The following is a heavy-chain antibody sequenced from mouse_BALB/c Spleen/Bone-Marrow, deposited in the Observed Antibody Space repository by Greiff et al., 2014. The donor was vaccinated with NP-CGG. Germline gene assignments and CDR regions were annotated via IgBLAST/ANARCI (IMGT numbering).Heavy chain of an antibody. CDR3: ARHGGSRGYYFDY. D-gene: IGHD1-1*01. V-gene: IGHV5-12-2*01. CDR2: IRNGGGST. Sequence: VQLKEAGGGLVQPGGPLKLSCAASGFTFSSYTMSWVRQTPEKRLEWVAYIRNGGGSTYYPDTVKGRFTISRDNAKNTLYLQMSSLKSEDTAMYYCARHGGSRGYYFDYWGQGTTLTVSS. J-gene: IGHJ2*01. CDR1: GFTFSSYT.